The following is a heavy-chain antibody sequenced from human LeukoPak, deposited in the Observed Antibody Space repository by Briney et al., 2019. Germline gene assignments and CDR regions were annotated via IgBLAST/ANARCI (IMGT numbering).Heavy chain of an antibody. D-gene: IGHD4-17*01. CDR1: GFTFSSYG. Sequence: GGSLRLSCAASGFTFSSYGMSWVRQAPGKGLEWVSAISGSGGSTYYADSVKGRFTISRDNSKNTLYLQMNSQRAEDTAVYYCAKDNTVYGDYGSYYYYMDVWGKGTTVTISS. J-gene: IGHJ6*03. CDR2: ISGSGGST. V-gene: IGHV3-23*01. CDR3: AKDNTVYGDYGSYYYYMDV.